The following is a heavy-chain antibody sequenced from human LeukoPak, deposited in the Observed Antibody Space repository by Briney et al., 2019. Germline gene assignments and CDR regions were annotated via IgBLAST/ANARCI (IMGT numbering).Heavy chain of an antibody. CDR2: INHSGST. J-gene: IGHJ4*02. D-gene: IGHD3-10*01. CDR1: GGSFSGYY. Sequence: PSETLSLTCAVYGGSFSGYYWSWIRQPPGKGLEWIGEINHSGSTNYNPSLKSRVTISVDTSKNQFSLKLSSVTAADTAVYYCARDGSGSYWLYYFDYWGQGTLVTVSS. CDR3: ARDGSGSYWLYYFDY. V-gene: IGHV4-34*01.